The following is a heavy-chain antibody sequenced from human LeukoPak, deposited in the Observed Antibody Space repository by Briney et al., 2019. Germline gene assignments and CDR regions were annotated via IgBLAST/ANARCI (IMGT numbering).Heavy chain of an antibody. CDR2: ISVSGGGT. J-gene: IGHJ4*02. Sequence: GGSLRLSCAASGFTFSSYAMSWVRQAPGKGLEWVSAISVSGGGTYYADSVQGRLTISRDNSKNTLYLQMNSLRAEDTAVYYCAKVIPASMVRGGNDYWGQGTLVTVSS. D-gene: IGHD3-10*01. V-gene: IGHV3-23*01. CDR1: GFTFSSYA. CDR3: AKVIPASMVRGGNDY.